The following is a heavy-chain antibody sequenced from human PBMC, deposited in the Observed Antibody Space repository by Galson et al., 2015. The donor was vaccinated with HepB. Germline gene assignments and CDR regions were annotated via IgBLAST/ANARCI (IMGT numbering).Heavy chain of an antibody. Sequence: SLRLSCAASGFTFSSYWMHWVRQAPGKGLVWVSRINSDGSSTSYADSVKGRFTISRDNAKNTLYLRMNSLRAEDTAVYYCASHGIAAAGIDYWGQGTLVTVSS. J-gene: IGHJ4*02. CDR1: GFTFSSYW. V-gene: IGHV3-74*01. CDR2: INSDGSST. CDR3: ASHGIAAAGIDY. D-gene: IGHD6-13*01.